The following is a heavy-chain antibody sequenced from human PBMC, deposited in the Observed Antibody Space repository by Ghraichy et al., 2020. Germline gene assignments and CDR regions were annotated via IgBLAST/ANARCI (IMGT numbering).Heavy chain of an antibody. J-gene: IGHJ3*02. CDR3: ARATRGDAFDI. CDR1: GFTFSSYS. D-gene: IGHD3-10*01. V-gene: IGHV3-48*02. Sequence: GGSLRLSCAASGFTFSSYSMNWVRQAPGKGLEWVSYISSSSSTIYYADSVKGRFTISRDNAKNSLYLQMNSLGDEDTAVYYCARATRGDAFDIWGQGTMVTVSS. CDR2: ISSSSSTI.